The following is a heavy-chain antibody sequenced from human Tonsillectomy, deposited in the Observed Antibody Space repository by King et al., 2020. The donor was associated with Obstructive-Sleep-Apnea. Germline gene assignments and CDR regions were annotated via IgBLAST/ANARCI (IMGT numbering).Heavy chain of an antibody. J-gene: IGHJ4*02. CDR3: ARKQWLAPFDY. Sequence: LQLQESGPGLVKPSETLSLTCTVSGVSISGSDYYWGWIRQPPGKGLEWIGAVYYTGSTYFNPSLKSRLTISVDTSKNQFSLRLSSVTAADMAVYYCARKQWLAPFDYWGQGTLVTVSS. CDR1: GVSISGSDYY. CDR2: VYYTGST. V-gene: IGHV4-39*07. D-gene: IGHD6-19*01.